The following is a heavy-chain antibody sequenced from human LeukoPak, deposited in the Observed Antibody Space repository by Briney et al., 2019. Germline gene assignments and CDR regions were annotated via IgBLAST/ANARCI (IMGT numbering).Heavy chain of an antibody. Sequence: SETPSLTCTVSGYSISSGYYWGWIRQPPGKGLEWIGSIYHSGSTYYNPSLKSRVTISVDTSKNQFSLKLSSVTAADTAVYYCAREPLGYCSGGSCYSLGAFDIWGQGTMVTVSS. CDR3: AREPLGYCSGGSCYSLGAFDI. CDR2: IYHSGST. J-gene: IGHJ3*02. D-gene: IGHD2-15*01. V-gene: IGHV4-38-2*02. CDR1: GYSISSGYY.